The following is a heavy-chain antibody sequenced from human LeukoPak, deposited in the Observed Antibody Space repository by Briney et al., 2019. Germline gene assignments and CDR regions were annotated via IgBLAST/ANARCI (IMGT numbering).Heavy chain of an antibody. J-gene: IGHJ4*02. D-gene: IGHD4-23*01. CDR1: GFTFSSFE. CDR3: ARVGRSTVGGY. CDR2: ISNSDADV. V-gene: IGHV3-48*03. Sequence: GGSLRLSCAASGFTFSSFEMNWVRQAPGKGLEWVSYISNSDADVYYADSVKGRFTISRDNAKNSLYLQMNSLRVEDTAGYYCARVGRSTVGGYWGQGTLVTVSS.